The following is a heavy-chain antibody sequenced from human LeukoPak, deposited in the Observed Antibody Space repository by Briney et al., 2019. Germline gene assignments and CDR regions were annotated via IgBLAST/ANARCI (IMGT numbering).Heavy chain of an antibody. CDR3: VRDCGFHTFDF. V-gene: IGHV3-7*03. D-gene: IGHD2-21*01. CDR2: IKEDGSEK. CDR1: GLSISGQW. J-gene: IGHJ4*02. Sequence: GESLRLSCVASGLSISGQWMNWVRQAPGQGLEWVANIKEDGSEKYYVDSVKGRFTISRDNAKNSLYLQMSSLRGDDTAVYYCVRDCGFHTFDFWGQGTLVTVSS.